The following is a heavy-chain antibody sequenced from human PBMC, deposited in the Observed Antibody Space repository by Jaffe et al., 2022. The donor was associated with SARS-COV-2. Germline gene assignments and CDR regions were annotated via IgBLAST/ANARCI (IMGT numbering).Heavy chain of an antibody. CDR2: IKSKTDGGTT. V-gene: IGHV3-15*01. D-gene: IGHD3-9*01. Sequence: EVQLVESGGGLVKPGGSLRLSCAASGFTFSNAWMSWVRQAPGKGLEWVGRIKSKTDGGTTDYAAPVKGRFTISRDDSKNTLYLQMNSLKTEDTAVYYCTTDPYDILTGYSPWNWFDPWGQGTLVTVSS. J-gene: IGHJ5*02. CDR3: TTDPYDILTGYSPWNWFDP. CDR1: GFTFSNAW.